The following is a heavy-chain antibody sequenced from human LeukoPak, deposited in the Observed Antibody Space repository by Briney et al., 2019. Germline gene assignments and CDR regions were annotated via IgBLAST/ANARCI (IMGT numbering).Heavy chain of an antibody. Sequence: ASVKVSCKASGHTFTGYYMHWVRQAPGQGLEWMGWINPNSGGTNYAQKFQGWVTMTRDTSISTAYMELSRLRSDDTAVYYCARAANPYCSGGSCYSGSTYYYGMDVWGKGTTVTVSS. CDR2: INPNSGGT. D-gene: IGHD2-15*01. CDR1: GHTFTGYY. CDR3: ARAANPYCSGGSCYSGSTYYYGMDV. V-gene: IGHV1-2*04. J-gene: IGHJ6*04.